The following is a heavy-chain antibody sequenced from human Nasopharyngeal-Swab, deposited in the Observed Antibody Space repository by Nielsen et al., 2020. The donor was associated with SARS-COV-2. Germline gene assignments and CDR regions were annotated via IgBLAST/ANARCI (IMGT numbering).Heavy chain of an antibody. CDR3: ASLPAAVGGYSGMDV. Sequence: SLKISCAASGFTFDEYAMHWVRQVPGKGLEWVSRISWNSGSTAYADSVKGRFTISRDNAKNSLYLQMNSLRTEDTALYYCASLPAAVGGYSGMDVWGQGTTVTVSS. D-gene: IGHD6-19*01. J-gene: IGHJ6*02. V-gene: IGHV3-9*01. CDR1: GFTFDEYA. CDR2: ISWNSGST.